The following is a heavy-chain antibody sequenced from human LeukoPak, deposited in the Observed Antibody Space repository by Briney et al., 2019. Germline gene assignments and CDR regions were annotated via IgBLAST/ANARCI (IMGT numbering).Heavy chain of an antibody. V-gene: IGHV3-7*01. CDR2: IKQDGSEK. D-gene: IGHD6-19*01. CDR1: GFTFSSYW. CDR3: ARDMGQWLWAFDI. Sequence: TGGSLRLSCAASGFTFSSYWMSWVRQAPGKGLEWVANIKQDGSEKYYVDSVKGRFTISRDNPKNSLYLQMNSLRAEDTAVYYCARDMGQWLWAFDIWGQGTMVTVSS. J-gene: IGHJ3*02.